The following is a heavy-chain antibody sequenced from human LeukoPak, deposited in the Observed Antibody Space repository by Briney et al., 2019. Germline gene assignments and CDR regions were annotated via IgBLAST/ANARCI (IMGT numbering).Heavy chain of an antibody. Sequence: GGSLRLSCAASGFTFSSYSMNWVRQAPGKGLEWVSSISSSSSYIYYADSVKGRFTISRDNAKNSLYLQMNSLRAEDTAVYYCARIFSGYSGYGGPDYWGQGTLVTVSS. D-gene: IGHD5-12*01. CDR3: ARIFSGYSGYGGPDY. J-gene: IGHJ4*02. CDR1: GFTFSSYS. CDR2: ISSSSSYI. V-gene: IGHV3-21*01.